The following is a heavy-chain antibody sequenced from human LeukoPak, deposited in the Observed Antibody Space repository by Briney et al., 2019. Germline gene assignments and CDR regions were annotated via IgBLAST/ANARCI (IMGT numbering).Heavy chain of an antibody. Sequence: GESLQISCKGSGYSFTSYWIGWVRRMPGKGLEWMGIIYTGDSDTRYSPSFQGQVTISADKSISTAYLQWSSLKASDTAMYYCARLSDPHSDYDILTGYSHFDYWGQGTLVTVSS. J-gene: IGHJ4*02. V-gene: IGHV5-51*01. CDR1: GYSFTSYW. CDR2: IYTGDSDT. CDR3: ARLSDPHSDYDILTGYSHFDY. D-gene: IGHD3-9*01.